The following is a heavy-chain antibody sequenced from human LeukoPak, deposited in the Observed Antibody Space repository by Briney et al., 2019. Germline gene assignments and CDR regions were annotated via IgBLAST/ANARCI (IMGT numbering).Heavy chain of an antibody. CDR2: ISGDGTYI. D-gene: IGHD3-10*01. V-gene: IGHV3-21*01. Sequence: TGGSLRLSCAASGFTFSSSSMNWVRQAPGKGLEWVSSISGDGTYIYYADSVKGRFTISRDNTKNSLYLQMNNLRAEGTAVYYCARGAVVQGNYDYWGQGTLVTVSP. CDR1: GFTFSSSS. CDR3: ARGAVVQGNYDY. J-gene: IGHJ4*02.